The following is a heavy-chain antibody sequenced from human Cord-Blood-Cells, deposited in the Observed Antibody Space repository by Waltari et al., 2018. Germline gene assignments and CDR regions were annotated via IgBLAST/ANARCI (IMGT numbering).Heavy chain of an antibody. CDR3: ARRDDAFDI. Sequence: EVQLVESGGGLVKPGGYLRLSCAASGSTFSSYSMNWVRQAPGKGLEWVSSISSSSSYIYYADSVKGRFTISRDNAKNSLYLQMNSLRAEDTAVYYCARRDDAFDIWGQGTMVTVSS. J-gene: IGHJ3*02. CDR1: GSTFSSYS. V-gene: IGHV3-21*01. CDR2: ISSSSSYI.